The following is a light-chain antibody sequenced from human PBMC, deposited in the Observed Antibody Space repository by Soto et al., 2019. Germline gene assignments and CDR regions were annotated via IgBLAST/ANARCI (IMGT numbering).Light chain of an antibody. J-gene: IGLJ2*01. Sequence: QSALTQPASVSGSPGQSITISCTGTSGDVGGYNYASWYQRHPGKAPKLIIYDVTNRPSGVSDRFSGFKSGNTASLTISGLRAEDEGDYYCSSYISRTFVVFGGGTKVTVL. V-gene: IGLV2-14*01. CDR1: SGDVGGYNY. CDR2: DVT. CDR3: SSYISRTFVV.